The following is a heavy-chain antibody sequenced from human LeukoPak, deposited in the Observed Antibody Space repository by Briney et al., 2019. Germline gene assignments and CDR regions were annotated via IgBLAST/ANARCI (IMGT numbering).Heavy chain of an antibody. Sequence: GGTLRLSCAASGFTFSSYGMSWVRQAPGKGLEWVSAISGSGGSTYYADSVKGRFTISRDNSKNTLYLQMNSLRAEDTAVYYCAKERVGATLFLGFDYWGQGTLVTVSS. CDR2: ISGSGGST. CDR3: AKERVGATLFLGFDY. J-gene: IGHJ4*02. CDR1: GFTFSSYG. D-gene: IGHD1-26*01. V-gene: IGHV3-23*01.